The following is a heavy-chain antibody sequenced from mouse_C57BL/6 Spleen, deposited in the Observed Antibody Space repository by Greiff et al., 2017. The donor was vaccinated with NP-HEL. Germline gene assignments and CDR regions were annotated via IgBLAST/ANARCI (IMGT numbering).Heavy chain of an antibody. CDR3: ARGDYDEGHWYFDV. J-gene: IGHJ1*03. V-gene: IGHV1-47*01. Sequence: VQVVESGAELVKPGASVKMSCKASGYTFTTYPIEWMKQNHGKSLEWIGNFHPYNDDTKYNEKFKGKATLTVEKSSSTVYLELSRVTSDDSAVYYCARGDYDEGHWYFDVWGTGTTVTVSS. CDR1: GYTFTTYP. CDR2: FHPYNDDT. D-gene: IGHD2-4*01.